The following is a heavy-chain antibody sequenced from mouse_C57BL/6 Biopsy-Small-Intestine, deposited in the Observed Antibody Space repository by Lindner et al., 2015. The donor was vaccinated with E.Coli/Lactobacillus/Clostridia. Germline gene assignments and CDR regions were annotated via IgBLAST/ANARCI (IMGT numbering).Heavy chain of an antibody. V-gene: IGHV3-8*01. CDR3: ARHSRYGNSPLYWYFDV. D-gene: IGHD1-1*01. Sequence: VQLQESGPGLAKPSQTLSLTCSVTGYSITSDYWNWIRKFPGNKLEYMGYISYSGSTYYNPSLKSRISITRDTSKNQYYLQLNSVTTEDTATYYCARHSRYGNSPLYWYFDVWGTGTTVTVSS. CDR1: GYSITSDY. CDR2: ISYSGST. J-gene: IGHJ1*03.